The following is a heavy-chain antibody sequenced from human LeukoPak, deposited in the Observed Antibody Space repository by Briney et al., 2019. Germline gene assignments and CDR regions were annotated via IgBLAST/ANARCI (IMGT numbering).Heavy chain of an antibody. Sequence: GGSLRLSCAASGFTFSSYAMHWVRQAPGKGLEWVAVISYDGSNKYYADSVKGRFTISRDNSKNTLYLQMNSLRAEDTAVYYCARGPLIAAAGSSAIDYWGQGTLVTVSS. CDR2: ISYDGSNK. CDR3: ARGPLIAAAGSSAIDY. V-gene: IGHV3-30-3*01. J-gene: IGHJ4*02. D-gene: IGHD6-13*01. CDR1: GFTFSSYA.